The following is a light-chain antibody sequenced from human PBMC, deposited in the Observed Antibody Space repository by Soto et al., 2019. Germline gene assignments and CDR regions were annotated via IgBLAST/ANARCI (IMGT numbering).Light chain of an antibody. V-gene: IGKV1-39*01. CDR1: QGISSY. CDR3: QQSYSALVT. J-gene: IGKJ2*01. CDR2: ATS. Sequence: DIPMTQSPSSLSASVGDRVTITCRASQGISSYLNWYQQEPGKAPKLLIYATSSLQGGVPSRFSGSGSGTDFTLTISSLQPEDSATYYCQQSYSALVTFGRGTKLEIK.